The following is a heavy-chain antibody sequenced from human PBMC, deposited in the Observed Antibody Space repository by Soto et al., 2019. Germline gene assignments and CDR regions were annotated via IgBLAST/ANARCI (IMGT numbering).Heavy chain of an antibody. CDR2: INAGNGNT. D-gene: IGHD1-26*01. V-gene: IGHV1-3*01. CDR3: AREWELWDFDY. Sequence: QVQLVQSGAEVKKPGVSVKVSCKASGYTFTSYAMHWVRQAPGQRLEWMGWINAGNGNTKYSQKFQGRVTITRDTSASTAYMELSSLRSEDTAVYYCAREWELWDFDYWGQGTLVTVSS. CDR1: GYTFTSYA. J-gene: IGHJ4*02.